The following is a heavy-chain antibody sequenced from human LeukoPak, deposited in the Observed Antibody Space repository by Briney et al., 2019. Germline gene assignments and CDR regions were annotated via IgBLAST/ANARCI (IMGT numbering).Heavy chain of an antibody. CDR2: IYTSGST. D-gene: IGHD7-27*01. J-gene: IGHJ4*02. V-gene: IGHV4-61*02. Sequence: SQTLSLTCTVSGGSISSGSYYRSWIRQPAEKGLEWIGRIYTSGSTNYNPSLKSRVTLSVDTSKNQFSLKLSSVTAADTAVYYCARDPDWGHYFDYWGQGTLVTVSS. CDR1: GGSISSGSYY. CDR3: ARDPDWGHYFDY.